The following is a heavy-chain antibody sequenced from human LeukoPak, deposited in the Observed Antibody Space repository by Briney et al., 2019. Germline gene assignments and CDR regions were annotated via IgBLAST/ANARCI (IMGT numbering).Heavy chain of an antibody. Sequence: SETLSLTCTVSGGSMRNYYWNWIRQPPGKGLEWTGYIYYSGSTNYNPSLESRVTISVDTSKNQFSLKLSSVTAADTAVYYCARDGYSYGFRAFDIWGQGTMVTVSS. J-gene: IGHJ3*02. CDR3: ARDGYSYGFRAFDI. V-gene: IGHV4-59*12. D-gene: IGHD5-18*01. CDR2: IYYSGST. CDR1: GGSMRNYY.